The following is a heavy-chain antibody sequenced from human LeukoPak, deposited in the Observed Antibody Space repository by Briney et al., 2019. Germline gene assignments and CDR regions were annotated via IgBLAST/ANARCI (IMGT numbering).Heavy chain of an antibody. D-gene: IGHD3-10*01. V-gene: IGHV4-34*01. Sequence: GTLRLSCAASGFTFSSYGMSWVRQAPGKGLEWIGEINHSGSTNYNPSLKSRVTISVDTSKNQFSLKLSSVTAADTAVYYCARRWFGGYFDYWGQGTLVTVSS. J-gene: IGHJ4*02. CDR3: ARRWFGGYFDY. CDR2: INHSGST. CDR1: GFTFSSYG.